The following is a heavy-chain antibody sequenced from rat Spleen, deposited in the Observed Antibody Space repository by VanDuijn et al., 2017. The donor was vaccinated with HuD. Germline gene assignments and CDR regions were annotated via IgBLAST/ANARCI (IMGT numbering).Heavy chain of an antibody. V-gene: IGHV5-29*01. Sequence: EVQLVESDGGLVQPGRSLKLSCAASGFTFSDYYMAWVRQAPTKGLEWVATISYDGSSTYYRDSVKGRFTVSRDNAKSTLYLQMDSLRSEDTATYYCATPLFDDWGQGVMVTVSS. CDR2: ISYDGSST. CDR1: GFTFSDYY. J-gene: IGHJ2*01. CDR3: ATPLFDD.